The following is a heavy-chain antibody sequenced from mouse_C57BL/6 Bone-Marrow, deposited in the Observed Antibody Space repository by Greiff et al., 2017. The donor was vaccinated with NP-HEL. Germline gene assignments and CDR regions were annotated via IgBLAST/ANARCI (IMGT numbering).Heavy chain of an antibody. D-gene: IGHD1-1*01. CDR3: TSTGSGIFIDY. CDR1: GFNIKDDY. V-gene: IGHV14-4*01. J-gene: IGHJ2*01. CDR2: IDPENGDT. Sequence: EVQLVESGAELVRPGASVKLSCTASGFNIKDDYMHWVKQRPEQGLEWIGWIDPENGDTEYASKFQGKATITADTSSNPAYLQLSSLTSEDTAVYYCTSTGSGIFIDYWGQGTTLTVSS.